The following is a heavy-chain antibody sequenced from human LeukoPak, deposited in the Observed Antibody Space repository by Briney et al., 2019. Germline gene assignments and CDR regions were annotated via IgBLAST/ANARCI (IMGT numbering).Heavy chain of an antibody. CDR1: GFTFSSYS. CDR3: ARDHGYSYGYFDY. J-gene: IGHJ4*02. V-gene: IGHV3-21*01. D-gene: IGHD5-18*01. CDR2: ISSSSSYI. Sequence: GGSLRLSCAASGFTFSSYSMNWVRQAPGKGLEWVSSISSSSSYIYYADSVKVRFTISRDNAKNSLYLQMNSLRAEDTVVYYCARDHGYSYGYFDYWGQGTLVTVSS.